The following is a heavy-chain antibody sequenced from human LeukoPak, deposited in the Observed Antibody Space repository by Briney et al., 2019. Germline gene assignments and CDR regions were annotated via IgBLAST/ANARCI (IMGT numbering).Heavy chain of an antibody. CDR3: TKDRVWNSFDS. Sequence: GGSLRLSCAASGFTFSTYVISWVRQAPGKGLVWVSRINTDGSSTTYADSVKGRFTISRDNAKNTLYLQMNSLKNEDTAVYYCTKDRVWNSFDSWGQGTLVTVSS. CDR2: INTDGSST. CDR1: GFTFSTYV. V-gene: IGHV3-74*01. J-gene: IGHJ4*02. D-gene: IGHD1-1*01.